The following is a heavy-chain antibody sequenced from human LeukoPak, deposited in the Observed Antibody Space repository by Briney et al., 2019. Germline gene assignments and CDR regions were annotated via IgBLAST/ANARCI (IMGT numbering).Heavy chain of an antibody. D-gene: IGHD3-9*01. CDR3: ARGRSDILTGYPGDFDY. Sequence: GASVKVPCKASGYTFTGYYMHWVRQAPGQGLEWMGWINPNSGGTNYAQKFQGWVTMTRDTSISTAYMELSRLRSDDTAVYYCARGRSDILTGYPGDFDYWGQGTLVTVSS. J-gene: IGHJ4*02. V-gene: IGHV1-2*04. CDR1: GYTFTGYY. CDR2: INPNSGGT.